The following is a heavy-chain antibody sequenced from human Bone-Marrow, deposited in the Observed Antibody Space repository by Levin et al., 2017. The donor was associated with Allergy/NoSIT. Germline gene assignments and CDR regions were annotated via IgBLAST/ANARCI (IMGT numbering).Heavy chain of an antibody. V-gene: IGHV1-46*01. Sequence: RGESLKISCKASGFNFTSYYMHWVRQAPGQGLEWMGIMNPNGGSTSYAQIFQGRVTMTSDTSTSTVYMELSSLKSEDTAVYYCTRAGYGSYGFWDSWGQGTLVTVSA. CDR3: TRAGYGSYGFWDS. CDR2: MNPNGGST. CDR1: GFNFTSYY. J-gene: IGHJ4*02. D-gene: IGHD2-15*01.